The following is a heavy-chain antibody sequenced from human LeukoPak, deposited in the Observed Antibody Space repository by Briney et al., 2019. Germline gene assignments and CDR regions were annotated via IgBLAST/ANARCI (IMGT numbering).Heavy chain of an antibody. CDR2: ISWNSGSI. CDR3: AKDNGRYYYYYMDV. CDR1: GFTFDDYA. J-gene: IGHJ6*03. V-gene: IGHV3-9*03. Sequence: PVRSLRLSCAASGFTFDDYAMHWVRQAPGKGLEWVSGISWNSGSIGYADSVKGRFTISRDNAKNSLYLQMNSLRAEDMALYYCAKDNGRYYYYYMDVWGKGTTVTVSS.